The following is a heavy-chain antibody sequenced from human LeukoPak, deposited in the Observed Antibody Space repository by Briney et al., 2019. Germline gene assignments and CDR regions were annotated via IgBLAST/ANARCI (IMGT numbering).Heavy chain of an antibody. CDR1: GYTFTSYY. Sequence: ASVKVSCKASGYTFTSYYMHWVRQATGQGLEWMGWMNPNSGNTGYAQKFQGRVTITRNTSISTAYMELSSLRSEDTAVYYCARSSVYSSPNAFDIWGQGTMVTVSS. J-gene: IGHJ3*02. CDR3: ARSSVYSSPNAFDI. CDR2: MNPNSGNT. V-gene: IGHV1-8*03. D-gene: IGHD6-13*01.